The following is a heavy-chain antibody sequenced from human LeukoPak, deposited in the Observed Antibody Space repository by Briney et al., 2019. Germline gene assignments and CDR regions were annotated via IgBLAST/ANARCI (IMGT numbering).Heavy chain of an antibody. Sequence: ASVKVSCKASGYTFTDYYMHWVRQAPGQGLEWMGWINPDSGDTNYAQKFQGRVTMTRDTSISTVHMELSRLRSDDTAVYYCARAWGYSSSLEDYWGQGTLVTVSS. CDR1: GYTFTDYY. CDR3: ARAWGYSSSLEDY. V-gene: IGHV1-2*02. CDR2: INPDSGDT. J-gene: IGHJ4*02. D-gene: IGHD6-13*01.